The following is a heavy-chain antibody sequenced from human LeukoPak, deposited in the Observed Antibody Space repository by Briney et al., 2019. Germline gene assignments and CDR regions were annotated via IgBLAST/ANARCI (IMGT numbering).Heavy chain of an antibody. CDR3: ARAAAMGYYYGMDV. CDR1: GFTFSDYY. CDR2: ISSSGSTI. D-gene: IGHD2-2*01. Sequence: GGSLRLSCAASGFTFSDYYMSWIRQAPGKGLEWVSYISSSGSTIYYADSVKGRFTISRDNAKNSLYLQMNSLRAEDTAVYYCARAAAMGYYYGMDVWGQGTTVTVSS. J-gene: IGHJ6*02. V-gene: IGHV3-11*01.